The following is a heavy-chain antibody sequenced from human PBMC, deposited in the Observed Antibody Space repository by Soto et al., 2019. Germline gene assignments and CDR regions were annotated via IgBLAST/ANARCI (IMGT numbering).Heavy chain of an antibody. D-gene: IGHD2-8*02. Sequence: QVNLVQSGAEVKNPGASVRVSCKTSGYTFTSYGISWLRQARGQGLEWMGWINSYSGRTNYGQDFQGRVSMTTEKSTTTVYMELRGLTSGDTALYYCARDYTGRGYFDFWGQGSLVTVSS. CDR3: ARDYTGRGYFDF. CDR2: INSYSGRT. V-gene: IGHV1-18*01. CDR1: GYTFTSYG. J-gene: IGHJ4*02.